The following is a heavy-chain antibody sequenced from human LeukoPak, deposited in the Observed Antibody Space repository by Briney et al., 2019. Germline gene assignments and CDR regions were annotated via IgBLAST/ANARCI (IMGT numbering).Heavy chain of an antibody. J-gene: IGHJ4*02. CDR1: GFTVSSNS. CDR3: ARRAGAYSHPYDY. D-gene: IGHD4/OR15-4a*01. V-gene: IGHV3-53*01. Sequence: GGSLRLSCTVSGFTVSSNSMSWVRQAPGKGLEWVSFIYSDNTHYSDSVRGRFTISRDNSKNTLYLQMNSLRAEDTAVYYCARRAGAYSHPYDYWGQGTLVTVSS. CDR2: IYSDNT.